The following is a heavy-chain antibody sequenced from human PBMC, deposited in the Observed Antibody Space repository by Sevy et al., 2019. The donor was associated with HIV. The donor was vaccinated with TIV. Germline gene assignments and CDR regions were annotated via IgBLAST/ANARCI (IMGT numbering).Heavy chain of an antibody. V-gene: IGHV3-21*01. J-gene: IGHJ3*02. D-gene: IGHD3-10*01. CDR2: ITSSSTYI. CDR1: GFIFNTYN. CDR3: ARSFGSGTYWDAFDI. Sequence: GGSLRLSCAASGFIFNTYNLNWVRQAPGKGLEWVSSITSSSTYIYYADSVRGRFTISRDNTKISLFLQMNSLRAEDTAVYYCARSFGSGTYWDAFDIWGRGTLVTVSS.